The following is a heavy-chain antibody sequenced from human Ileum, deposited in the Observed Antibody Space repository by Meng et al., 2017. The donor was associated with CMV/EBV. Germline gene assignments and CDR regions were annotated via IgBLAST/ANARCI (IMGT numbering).Heavy chain of an antibody. D-gene: IGHD3-16*01. Sequence: GQLGGAGGGGVQPGGSLRRSLAVSGLTFSSYGMHWVRQAPGKGLEWVAFVRSDGSNKYYADSVKGRFTISRDNSENTLFLQMNSLRADDTAVYYCSSLGDYWGQGTLVTVSS. CDR3: SSLGDY. J-gene: IGHJ4*02. CDR2: VRSDGSNK. CDR1: GLTFSSYG. V-gene: IGHV3-30*02.